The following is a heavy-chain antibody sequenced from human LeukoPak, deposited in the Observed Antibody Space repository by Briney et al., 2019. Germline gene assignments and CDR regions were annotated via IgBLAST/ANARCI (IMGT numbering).Heavy chain of an antibody. D-gene: IGHD1-26*01. V-gene: IGHV7-4-1*02. CDR3: ARVGSVGVDAFDI. CDR2: GNTNTGNP. J-gene: IGHJ3*02. CDR1: GYTFTSYA. Sequence: ASVKVSCKASGYTFTSYAMNWVRQAPGQGLEWMGWGNTNTGNPTYVQGFTGRFVFSLDTSVSTAYLQISSLKAEDTAVYYCARVGSVGVDAFDIWGQGTMVTVSS.